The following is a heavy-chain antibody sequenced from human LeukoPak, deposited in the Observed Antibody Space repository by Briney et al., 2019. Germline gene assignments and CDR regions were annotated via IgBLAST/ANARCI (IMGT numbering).Heavy chain of an antibody. CDR1: GGSFSGYY. Sequence: SETLSLTCAVYGGSFSGYYWSWIRQPPGKGLEWIGEINHSGSTNYNPSLKSRVTISVDTSKNQFSLKLSSVTAADTAVYYCARGGGSSWYTDYWGQGTLVTVSS. V-gene: IGHV4-34*01. CDR2: INHSGST. D-gene: IGHD6-13*01. CDR3: ARGGGSSWYTDY. J-gene: IGHJ4*02.